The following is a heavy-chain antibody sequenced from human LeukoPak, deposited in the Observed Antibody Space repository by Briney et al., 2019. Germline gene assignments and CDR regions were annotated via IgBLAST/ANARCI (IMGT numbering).Heavy chain of an antibody. D-gene: IGHD3-22*01. CDR2: INPTSGGT. Sequence: ASVKVSCKASGYTFTGYYIHRVRQPPAQGLEWMGWINPTSGGTNYAQKFQGRITMTRATSISTASMELSRLRSDDTAVYYCVRGLRVGYDRTMHGDYWGQGTLVTVSS. CDR3: VRGLRVGYDRTMHGDY. J-gene: IGHJ4*02. CDR1: GYTFTGYY. V-gene: IGHV1-2*02.